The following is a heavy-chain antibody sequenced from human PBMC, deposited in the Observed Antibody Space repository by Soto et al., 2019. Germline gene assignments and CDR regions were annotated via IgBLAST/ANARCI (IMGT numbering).Heavy chain of an antibody. D-gene: IGHD4-17*01. CDR2: IKQDGSEK. V-gene: IGHV3-7*01. CDR1: GFTFSSYS. Sequence: HPGGSLRLSCAASGFTFSSYSMSWVRQAPGKGLEWVANIKQDGSEKYYVDSVKGRFTISRDNAKNSLYLQMNSLRAEDTAVYYCARGSHHDYGDAYYYMDVWGKGTTVTVSS. J-gene: IGHJ6*03. CDR3: ARGSHHDYGDAYYYMDV.